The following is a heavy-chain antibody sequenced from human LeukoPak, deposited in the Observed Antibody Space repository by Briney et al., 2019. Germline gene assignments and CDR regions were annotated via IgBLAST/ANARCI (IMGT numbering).Heavy chain of an antibody. D-gene: IGHD6-13*01. CDR2: IYPLDSDI. V-gene: IGHV5-51*01. CDR1: GYSFNHYW. Sequence: GESLKISCLGSGYSFNHYWIGWVRQMPGKGLEWMGIIYPLDSDIRYSPAFQGQVTLSADKSISTAYLQWSSLKASDTAMYYCARQAAGIRRAFDIWGQGTMVTVSS. J-gene: IGHJ3*02. CDR3: ARQAAGIRRAFDI.